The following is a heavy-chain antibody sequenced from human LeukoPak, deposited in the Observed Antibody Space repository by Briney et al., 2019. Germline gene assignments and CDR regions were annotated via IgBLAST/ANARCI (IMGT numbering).Heavy chain of an antibody. D-gene: IGHD6-19*01. V-gene: IGHV3-23*01. CDR3: AKGARKSNPGIAVAVASY. Sequence: GGSLRLSCAASGFTFSSYAMSWVRQAPGKGLEWVSAISGSGGSTYHADSVKGRFTISRDNSKNTLYLQMNSLRAEDTAVYYCAKGARKSNPGIAVAVASYWGQGTLVTVSS. CDR1: GFTFSSYA. J-gene: IGHJ4*02. CDR2: ISGSGGST.